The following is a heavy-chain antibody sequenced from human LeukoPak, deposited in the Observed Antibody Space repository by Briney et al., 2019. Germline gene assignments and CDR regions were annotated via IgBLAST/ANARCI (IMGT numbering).Heavy chain of an antibody. CDR3: AKLTIVGAVTDY. CDR2: IRYDGSNK. Sequence: GGSLRLSCAASGCTFSSYGMHWVRQAQGKGLEWVAFIRYDGSNKYYADSVKGRFTISRYNSKNTLYLQMNSLRAEDTAVYYCAKLTIVGAVTDYWGQGTLVTVSS. D-gene: IGHD1-26*01. J-gene: IGHJ4*02. CDR1: GCTFSSYG. V-gene: IGHV3-30*02.